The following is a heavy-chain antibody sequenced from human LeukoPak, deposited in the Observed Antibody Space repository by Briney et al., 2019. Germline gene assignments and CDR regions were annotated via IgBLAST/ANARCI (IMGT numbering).Heavy chain of an antibody. Sequence: GGSLRLSCAVSGFTFSDYYMSWIRQAPGKGLEWVSHISSSGSTIYYADSVKGRFTISRDNAKNSLYLQMNSLRAEDTAVYYCAKSGSYDPDAFDIWGQGTMVTVSS. V-gene: IGHV3-11*01. CDR2: ISSSGSTI. CDR1: GFTFSDYY. CDR3: AKSGSYDPDAFDI. J-gene: IGHJ3*02. D-gene: IGHD1-26*01.